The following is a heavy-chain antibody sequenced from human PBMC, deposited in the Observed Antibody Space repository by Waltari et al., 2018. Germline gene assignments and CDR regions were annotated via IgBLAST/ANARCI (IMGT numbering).Heavy chain of an antibody. CDR1: GFTFVTYW. V-gene: IGHV3-7*04. J-gene: IGHJ4*02. CDR3: ARVSKGIHFDY. CDR2: IKEDGTEE. Sequence: EVQLVESGGGLVQPGGSLRLYCTASGFTFVTYWMSWVRQAPGKGLQWVAYIKEDGTEESYLDSLKGRFTISRDDAKNSLHLQMNSLRVEDTAIYYCARVSKGIHFDYWGQGTLVTVSS.